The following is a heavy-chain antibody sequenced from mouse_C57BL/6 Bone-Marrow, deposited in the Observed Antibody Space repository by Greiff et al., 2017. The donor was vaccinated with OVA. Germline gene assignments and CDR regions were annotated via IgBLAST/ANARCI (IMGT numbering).Heavy chain of an antibody. Sequence: EVMLVESGGGLVQPGGSLSSSCAASGSTFTDYYMSWVGQLPGKALEGLGFIRNKANGYTTEYSESVKGRFTNSRDNSQSILHLQMNALRAEGSATSSCARRCRYYAMDGWGKGASVTVAS. CDR2: IRNKANGYTT. CDR3: ARRCRYYAMDG. V-gene: IGHV7-3*01. J-gene: IGHJ4*01. CDR1: GSTFTDYY.